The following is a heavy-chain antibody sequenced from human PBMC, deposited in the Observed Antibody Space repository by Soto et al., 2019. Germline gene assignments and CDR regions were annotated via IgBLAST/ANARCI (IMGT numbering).Heavy chain of an antibody. D-gene: IGHD3-16*01. CDR1: GFTFSSYV. Sequence: EVQLVESGGGLVQPGGSLRLSCAASGFTFSSYVMNWVRQAPGKGLEWVSYISSSGSTIYYAASVKGRFTISRDNAKNSLYLQMTSLRADDTAVYYCAREGDSNYYYYGMDVWGQGTTVTVSS. CDR3: AREGDSNYYYYGMDV. V-gene: IGHV3-48*03. J-gene: IGHJ6*02. CDR2: ISSSGSTI.